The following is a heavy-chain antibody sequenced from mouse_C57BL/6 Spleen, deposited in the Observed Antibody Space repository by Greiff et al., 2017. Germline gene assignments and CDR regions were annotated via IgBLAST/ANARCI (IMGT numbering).Heavy chain of an antibody. D-gene: IGHD4-1*01. V-gene: IGHV1-82*01. CDR1: GYAFSSSW. CDR3: ARGAYWDDYFDY. J-gene: IGHJ2*01. Sequence: VQLQQSGPELVKPGASVKISCKASGYAFSSSWMNWVKQRPGKGLEWIGRIYPGDGDTNYNGKFKGKATLTADKSSSTAYMQLSSLTSEDSAVYFCARGAYWDDYFDYWGQGTTLTVSS. CDR2: IYPGDGDT.